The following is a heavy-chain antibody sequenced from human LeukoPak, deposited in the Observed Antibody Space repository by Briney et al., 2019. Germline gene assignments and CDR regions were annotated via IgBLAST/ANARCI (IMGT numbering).Heavy chain of an antibody. CDR1: GGSINSGSYY. D-gene: IGHD4-23*01. Sequence: SETLSLTCTVSGGSINSGSYYWSWIRQPAGKGLEWIGRIYTSGSTKYNPSLKSRVTISVDTSKNQFSLKLSSVTAADTAVYYCARAPTTVVTPYNWFDPWGQGTLVTVSS. CDR3: ARAPTTVVTPYNWFDP. J-gene: IGHJ5*02. V-gene: IGHV4-61*02. CDR2: IYTSGST.